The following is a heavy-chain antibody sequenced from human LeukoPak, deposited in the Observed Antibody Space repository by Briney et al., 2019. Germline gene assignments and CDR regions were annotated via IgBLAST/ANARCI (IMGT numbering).Heavy chain of an antibody. D-gene: IGHD2/OR15-2a*01. CDR3: ARDSSFLDYFDY. J-gene: IGHJ4*02. CDR2: IYYSGST. V-gene: IGHV4-59*01. CDR1: GGSISSYY. Sequence: SETLSLTCTVSGGSISSYYWSWIRQPPGKGLEWIGYIYYSGSTNYNPSLKSRVTISVDTSKNQFSLKLSSVTAADTAVYYCARDSSFLDYFDYWGQGTLVTVSS.